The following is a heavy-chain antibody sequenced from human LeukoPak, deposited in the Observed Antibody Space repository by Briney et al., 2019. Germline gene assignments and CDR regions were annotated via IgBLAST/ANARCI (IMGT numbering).Heavy chain of an antibody. CDR3: ARHYYDSSGHNDY. D-gene: IGHD3-22*01. Sequence: SETLSLTCTVSGGSISSSSYYWGWIRQPPGKGLEWIGGIYYSGSTYYNPSLKGRVTISVDTSKNQFSLKLSSVTAADTAVYYCARHYYDSSGHNDYWGQGTLVTVSS. CDR2: IYYSGST. V-gene: IGHV4-39*01. CDR1: GGSISSSSYY. J-gene: IGHJ4*02.